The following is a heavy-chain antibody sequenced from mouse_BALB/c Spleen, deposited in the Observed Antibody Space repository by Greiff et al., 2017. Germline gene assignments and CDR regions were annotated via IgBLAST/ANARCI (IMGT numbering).Heavy chain of an antibody. CDR1: GFTFSSFG. CDR3: ARSGGYYGSSYAMDY. CDR2: ISSGSSTI. V-gene: IGHV5-17*02. J-gene: IGHJ4*01. Sequence: EVMLVESGGGLVQPGGSRKLSCAASGFTFSSFGMHWVRQAPEKGLEWVAYISSGSSTIYYADTVKGRFTISRDNPKNTLFLQMTSLRSEDTAMYYCARSGGYYGSSYAMDYWGQGTSVTVSS. D-gene: IGHD1-1*01.